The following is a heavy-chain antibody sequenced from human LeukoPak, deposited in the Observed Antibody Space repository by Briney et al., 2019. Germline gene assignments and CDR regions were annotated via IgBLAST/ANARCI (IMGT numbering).Heavy chain of an antibody. V-gene: IGHV4-34*01. CDR2: INRSGNT. J-gene: IGHJ4*02. CDR3: ARAGYDYVWGSYRYFDY. D-gene: IGHD3-16*02. CDR1: GGSFSGYY. Sequence: SETLSLTCAVYGGSFSGYYWSWIRQPPGKGLEWIGEINRSGNTNYNPSLKSRVTISVDMSKNQFSLKLSSVTAADTAVYYCARAGYDYVWGSYRYFDYWGQGTLVTVSS.